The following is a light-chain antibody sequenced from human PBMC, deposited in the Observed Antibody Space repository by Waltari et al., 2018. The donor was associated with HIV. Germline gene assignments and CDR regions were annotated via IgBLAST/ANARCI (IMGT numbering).Light chain of an antibody. CDR1: HNAIGADQS. Sequence: QSALTQTASLSASPGQSNTISCTGTHNAIGADQSVSWYPPPPAKVPKLLIYDVTNRPAGVSGRFSGSKSVNTASLTISWLQPDDEADYYCGSSTNSNIVLFGGGTKLTVL. CDR3: GSSTNSNIVL. V-gene: IGLV2-14*01. J-gene: IGLJ2*01. CDR2: DVT.